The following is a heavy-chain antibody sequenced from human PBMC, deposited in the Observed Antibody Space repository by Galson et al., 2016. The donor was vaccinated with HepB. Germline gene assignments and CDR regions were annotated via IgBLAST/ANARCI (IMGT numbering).Heavy chain of an antibody. J-gene: IGHJ4*02. Sequence: SLRLSCAASGFTFRNYWMTWVRQAPGKGLEWVANIKGDGTEKCYADSVKGRFTISRDNARNSLYLQMNSLRAEDTGIYYCAREGLADGSYFDYWGRGTLVTVS. CDR1: GFTFRNYW. D-gene: IGHD5-24*01. CDR2: IKGDGTEK. CDR3: AREGLADGSYFDY. V-gene: IGHV3-7*01.